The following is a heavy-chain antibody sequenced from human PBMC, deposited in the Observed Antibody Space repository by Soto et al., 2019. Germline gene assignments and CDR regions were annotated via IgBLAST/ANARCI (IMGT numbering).Heavy chain of an antibody. J-gene: IGHJ6*02. V-gene: IGHV1-18*01. CDR2: ISPHSGNT. CDR1: GYIFVNYG. CDR3: AMVDNYVTPTPQDV. D-gene: IGHD3-16*01. Sequence: QVQLVQSGDEVRKPGSSVKVSCKASGYIFVNYGIAWVRQAPGQGLGWMGWISPHSGNTHYASKVQGRLTMPTDTPXSTAYMDLGSLTSDDTAAYYCAMVDNYVTPTPQDVWGQGTTVTVSS.